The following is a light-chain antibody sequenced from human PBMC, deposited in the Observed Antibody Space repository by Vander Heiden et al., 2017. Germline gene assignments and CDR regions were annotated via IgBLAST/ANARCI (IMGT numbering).Light chain of an antibody. Sequence: ALTQPPSACGTPWPRVTIYCSGSSSNIGSNTLNWYRQLPGTAPKLLIYSNNQRPSGVPDRFSGSKSGTSASLAISGLQSEDEADYYCAAWDDSLNGPLFGGGTKLTVL. CDR3: AAWDDSLNGPL. CDR1: SSNIGSNT. CDR2: SNN. V-gene: IGLV1-44*01. J-gene: IGLJ2*01.